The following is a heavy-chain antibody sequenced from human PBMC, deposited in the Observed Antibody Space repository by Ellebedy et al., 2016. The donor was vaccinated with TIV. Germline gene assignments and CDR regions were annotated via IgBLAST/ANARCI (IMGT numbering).Heavy chain of an antibody. CDR2: ISGSGGST. Sequence: GESLKISCAAAGFTFSSYAMGWVRQDPGKGLEWVSSISGSGGSTFYADSVKGRFTISRDNSKNMLYLQMNSLTAEDTAVYSCAKTVAHDYWGRGTLVTVSS. V-gene: IGHV3-23*01. CDR1: GFTFSSYA. J-gene: IGHJ4*02. CDR3: AKTVAHDY. D-gene: IGHD4-23*01.